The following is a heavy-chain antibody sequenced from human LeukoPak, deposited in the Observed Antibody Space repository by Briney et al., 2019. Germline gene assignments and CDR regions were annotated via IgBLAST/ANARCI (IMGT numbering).Heavy chain of an antibody. CDR3: AKSVPAIRGEIDY. J-gene: IGHJ4*02. Sequence: PGGSLRLSCAATGFTFSTSAMYWVRQAPGRGLEWVAALSYDGSNKYYADSVKGRFTISRDISKNTLYLQVNSLRAEDTAIYYCAKSVPAIRGEIDYWGQGTLVTVSS. V-gene: IGHV3-30*18. CDR1: GFTFSTSA. CDR2: LSYDGSNK. D-gene: IGHD3-10*01.